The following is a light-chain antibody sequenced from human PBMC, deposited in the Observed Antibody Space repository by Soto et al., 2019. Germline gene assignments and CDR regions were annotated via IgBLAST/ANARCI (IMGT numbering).Light chain of an antibody. J-gene: IGLJ1*01. CDR2: EVS. CDR1: SSDVGGYNY. V-gene: IGLV2-14*01. Sequence: QSVLTQPASVSGSPGQSITISCTGTSSDVGGYNYVSWYQQQSGKAPKLMIHEVSNRPSGVSSRFSGSKSGNTASLTISGLQAEDKADYYCSSYTSSRAYVFGIGTKLTVL. CDR3: SSYTSSRAYV.